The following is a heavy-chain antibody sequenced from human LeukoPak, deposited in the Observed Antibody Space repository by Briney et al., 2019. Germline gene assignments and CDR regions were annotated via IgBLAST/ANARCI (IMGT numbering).Heavy chain of an antibody. CDR1: GFLFDTYA. J-gene: IGHJ4*02. CDR2: INAVDADT. D-gene: IGHD2-21*01. Sequence: GGSLILSCEASGFLFDTYAMTWVRQAPGKGLEYVSTINAVDADTYYADSVKGRFTVSRDNSKNTLYLQMNSLRVDDTAVYYCAKQSLDAYWSPGTLVTVSS. CDR3: AKQSLDAY. V-gene: IGHV3-23*01.